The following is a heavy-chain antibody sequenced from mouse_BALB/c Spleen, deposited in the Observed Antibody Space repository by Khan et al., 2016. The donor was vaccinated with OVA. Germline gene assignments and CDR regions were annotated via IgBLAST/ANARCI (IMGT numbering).Heavy chain of an antibody. CDR1: GFTFSNYG. CDR2: ISSGGHFT. Sequence: EVELVESGGDLVKPGGSLKLSCAASGFTFSNYGMSWVRQTPDKRLEWVATISSGGHFTYYPDSVKGRFTISRDNAKITLYLQMSSLKSEDTAMYYCARSITTAKGDYCTMDYWGQGTSVTVSS. D-gene: IGHD1-2*01. V-gene: IGHV5-6*01. J-gene: IGHJ4*01. CDR3: ARSITTAKGDYCTMDY.